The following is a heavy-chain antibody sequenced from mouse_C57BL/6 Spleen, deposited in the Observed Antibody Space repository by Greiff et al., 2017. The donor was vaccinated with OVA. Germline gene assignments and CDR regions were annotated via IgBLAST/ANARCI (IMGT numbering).Heavy chain of an antibody. CDR1: GYSFTGYY. Sequence: VQLQQSGPELVKPGASVKISCKASGYSFTGYYMNWVKQSPEKSLEWIGEINPSTGGTTYNQKFKAKATLTVDKSSSTAYLQLKSLTSEDSAVYYCAAVVAYYFDYWGQGTTRTVSS. CDR2: INPSTGGT. D-gene: IGHD1-1*01. CDR3: AAVVAYYFDY. J-gene: IGHJ2*01. V-gene: IGHV1-42*01.